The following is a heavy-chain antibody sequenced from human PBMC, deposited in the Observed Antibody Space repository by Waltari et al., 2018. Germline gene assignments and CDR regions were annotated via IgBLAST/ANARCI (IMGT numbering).Heavy chain of an antibody. D-gene: IGHD2-2*01. CDR3: ARERGNPVVVPADYSDGPHNWFDP. V-gene: IGHV4-38-2*02. J-gene: IGHJ5*02. CDR2: IYHSGST. Sequence: QVQLQESGPGLVKPSETLSPTCAVSGYSISSGYYWGWIRQPPGKGLEGRGSIYHSGSTYYNPSLKSRVTISVDTSKNQFSLKLSSVTAADTAVYYCARERGNPVVVPADYSDGPHNWFDPWGQGTLVTVSS. CDR1: GYSISSGYY.